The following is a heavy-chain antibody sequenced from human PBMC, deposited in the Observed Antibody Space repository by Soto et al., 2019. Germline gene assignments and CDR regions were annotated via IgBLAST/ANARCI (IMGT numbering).Heavy chain of an antibody. D-gene: IGHD6-19*01. CDR3: TRQTDAVQWLVVPTDYNFDY. Sequence: GGSLRLSCAASGFTFGGSAMHWVRQASGKVLEWVGHIRSKTNSYATAYAESVKGRFTISRDDSMNTAYLQMNSLKTEDTAVYFCTRQTDAVQWLVVPTDYNFDYWGQGTLVTVSS. V-gene: IGHV3-73*01. CDR2: IRSKTNSYAT. CDR1: GFTFGGSA. J-gene: IGHJ4*02.